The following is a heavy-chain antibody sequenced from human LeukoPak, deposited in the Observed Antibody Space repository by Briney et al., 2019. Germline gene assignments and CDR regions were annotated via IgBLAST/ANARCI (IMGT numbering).Heavy chain of an antibody. CDR1: GFTFSGYG. V-gene: IGHV3-30*18. Sequence: GGSLRLSCAASGFTFSGYGMHWVRQAPGKGLEWVAVISNDGNNKHYADSVKGRFTISRDNSKNTLYLQMNSLRAEDTAVYYCAKDRHSYGHMGFDYWAREPGSPSPQ. D-gene: IGHD5-18*01. J-gene: IGHJ4*02. CDR2: ISNDGNNK. CDR3: AKDRHSYGHMGFDY.